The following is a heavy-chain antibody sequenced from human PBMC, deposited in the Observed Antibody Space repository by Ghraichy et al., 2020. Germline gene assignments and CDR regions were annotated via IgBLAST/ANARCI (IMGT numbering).Heavy chain of an antibody. J-gene: IGHJ6*02. CDR3: TRNLDV. CDR1: GLIVSDHY. V-gene: IGHV3-72*01. CDR2: TRNKANNYTT. Sequence: GGSLRLSCAASGLIVSDHYMDWVRQAPGKGLEWVGRTRNKANNYTTEYAASVKGRFTISRDDSKNLLYLQMNSLKTEDTAVYYCTRNLDVWCQGTTVTVSS.